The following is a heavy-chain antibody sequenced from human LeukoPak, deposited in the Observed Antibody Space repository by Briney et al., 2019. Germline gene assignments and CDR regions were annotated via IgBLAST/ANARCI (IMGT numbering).Heavy chain of an antibody. V-gene: IGHV3-11*01. D-gene: IGHD6-13*01. CDR3: ARVGGAAAGAYYYYYYMDV. Sequence: GGSLRLSCAASGFTFSDYYMSWIRQAPGKGLEWVSYISSSGSTIYYADSVKGRFTISRDNAKNSLYLQMNSLRAEDTAVYYCARVGGAAAGAYYYYYYMDVWGKGTTVTISS. J-gene: IGHJ6*03. CDR1: GFTFSDYY. CDR2: ISSSGSTI.